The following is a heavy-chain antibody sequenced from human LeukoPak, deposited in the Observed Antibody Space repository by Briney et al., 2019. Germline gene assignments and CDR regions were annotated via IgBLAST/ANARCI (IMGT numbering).Heavy chain of an antibody. CDR3: ARGRYCSSTSCYTGFDY. CDR2: IIPIFSTA. Sequence: GSSVKVSCKASGGTFSSYAISWVRQAPGQGLEWMGGIIPIFSTANYAQKFQGRVTITTDESTSTAYMELSSLRSEDTAVHYCARGRYCSSTSCYTGFDYWGQGTLVTVSS. CDR1: GGTFSSYA. V-gene: IGHV1-69*05. J-gene: IGHJ4*02. D-gene: IGHD2-2*02.